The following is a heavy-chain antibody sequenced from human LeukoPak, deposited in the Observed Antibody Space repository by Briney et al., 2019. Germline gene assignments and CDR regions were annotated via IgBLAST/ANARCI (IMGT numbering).Heavy chain of an antibody. J-gene: IGHJ6*02. V-gene: IGHV3-30-3*01. CDR1: GFTFSSYA. D-gene: IGHD2-15*01. CDR2: ISYDGSNK. Sequence: GGSLRLSCAASGFTFSSYAMHWVRQAPGEGLEWVAVISYDGSNKYYADSVKGRFTISRDNSKNTLYLQMNSLRAEDTAVYYCARDGDCSGGSCYWYYYYGMDVWGQGTTVTVSS. CDR3: ARDGDCSGGSCYWYYYYGMDV.